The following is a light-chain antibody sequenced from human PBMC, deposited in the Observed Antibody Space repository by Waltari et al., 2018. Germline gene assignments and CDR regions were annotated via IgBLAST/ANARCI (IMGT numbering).Light chain of an antibody. CDR3: QQLNSYPPYT. J-gene: IGKJ2*01. Sequence: DIQLTQSPSFLSASVGDRVTITCRASQGISSYLAWYQQKPGKAPKLLIYAASILQSGVPSRFSGSGSGTEFTLTISSLQPEEFATYYCQQLNSYPPYTFGQGTKLEIK. V-gene: IGKV1-9*01. CDR1: QGISSY. CDR2: AAS.